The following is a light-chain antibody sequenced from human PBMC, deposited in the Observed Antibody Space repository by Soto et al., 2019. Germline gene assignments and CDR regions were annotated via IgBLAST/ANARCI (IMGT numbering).Light chain of an antibody. J-gene: IGKJ3*01. Sequence: EIVMTQSPATLSVSPGERATLSCRASQSVSSNLAWYQQKPGQAPRLLIYGASTRATGIPARFSGSGSGTEFTLTISGLQSEDFAVYHCQQYNNWPPFTFGPGTTVDIK. CDR3: QQYNNWPPFT. V-gene: IGKV3-15*01. CDR2: GAS. CDR1: QSVSSN.